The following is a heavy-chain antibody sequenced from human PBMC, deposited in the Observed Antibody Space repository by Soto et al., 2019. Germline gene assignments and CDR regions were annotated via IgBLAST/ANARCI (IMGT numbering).Heavy chain of an antibody. CDR2: MNSDGTST. J-gene: IGHJ3*02. Sequence: EVQLVESGGGLVQRGGSLRLSCAASGFAFSNYWIHWVRQAQGKGLVWVSRMNSDGTSTSYADSVRRRFTISIDNAKNTFYLQMTRPRAEVAAVYYCTRSGDSDYEQRDDAFDIWGQGTMVTVSS. D-gene: IGHD4-17*01. CDR3: TRSGDSDYEQRDDAFDI. CDR1: GFAFSNYW. V-gene: IGHV3-74*01.